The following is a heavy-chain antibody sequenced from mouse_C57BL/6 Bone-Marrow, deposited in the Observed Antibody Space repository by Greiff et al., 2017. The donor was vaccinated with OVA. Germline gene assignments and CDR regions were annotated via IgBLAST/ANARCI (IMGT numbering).Heavy chain of an antibody. CDR1: GYTFTSYT. J-gene: IGHJ3*01. Sequence: VQLQESGAELARPGASVKMSCKASGYTFTSYTMHWVKQRPGQGLEWIGYINPSSGYTKYNQKFKDKATLTADKSSSTAYMQLSSLTSEDSAVYYCARRDSNYSLFAYWGQGTLVTVSA. V-gene: IGHV1-4*01. CDR2: INPSSGYT. D-gene: IGHD2-5*01. CDR3: ARRDSNYSLFAY.